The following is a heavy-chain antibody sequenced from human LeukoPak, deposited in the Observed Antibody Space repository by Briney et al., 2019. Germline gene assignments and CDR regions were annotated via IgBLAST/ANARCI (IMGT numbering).Heavy chain of an antibody. CDR3: ARGRNNNYYYMDV. D-gene: IGHD1/OR15-1a*01. CDR1: GYTFANYD. Sequence: ASVNVSCTASGYTFANYDIHWVRQATGQGLEWMGWMNPRSGNTAYGRKFQGRVTMTRNTSISTAYMELSSLRSEDTAVYFCARGRNNNYYYMDVWGKGTTVTV. V-gene: IGHV1-8*01. CDR2: MNPRSGNT. J-gene: IGHJ6*03.